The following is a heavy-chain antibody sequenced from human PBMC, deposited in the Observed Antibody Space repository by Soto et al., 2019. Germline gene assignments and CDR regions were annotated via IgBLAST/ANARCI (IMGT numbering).Heavy chain of an antibody. CDR1: GGSISSYY. V-gene: IGHV4-59*01. D-gene: IGHD2-2*01. J-gene: IGHJ6*02. CDR3: ARARYQLLHPYYYGMDV. Sequence: SETLSLTCTVSGGSISSYYWSWIRQSPGKGLEWIGYIHYSGSTKSNPSLKSRVTISVDTSRNQVFLKLSSVAAADSAVYFCARARYQLLHPYYYGMDVWGQGTTVTVSS. CDR2: IHYSGST.